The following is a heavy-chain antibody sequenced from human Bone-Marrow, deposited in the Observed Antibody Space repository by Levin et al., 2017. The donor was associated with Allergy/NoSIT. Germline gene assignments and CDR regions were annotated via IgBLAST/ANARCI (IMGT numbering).Heavy chain of an antibody. V-gene: IGHV3-33*01. CDR1: GFTFSSYG. D-gene: IGHD6-19*01. CDR2: IWYDGSNK. CDR3: ARCYNSSGWYGSDY. Sequence: QPGGSLRLSCAASGFTFSSYGMHWVRQAPGKGLEWVAVIWYDGSNKYYADSVKGRFTISRDNSKNTLYLQMNSLRAEDTAVYYCARCYNSSGWYGSDYWGQGTLVTVSS. J-gene: IGHJ4*02.